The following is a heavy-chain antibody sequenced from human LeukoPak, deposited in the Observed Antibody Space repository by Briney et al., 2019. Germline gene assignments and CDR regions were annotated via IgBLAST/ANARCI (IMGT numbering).Heavy chain of an antibody. J-gene: IGHJ5*02. Sequence: SETLYLTCTVSGGSISSYYWSWIRQPAGKGLEWIGRIYTSGSTNYNPSLKSRVTMSVDTSKNQFSLKLSSVTAADTAVYYCARVLGSTSSDWFDPWGQGTLVTVSS. D-gene: IGHD2-2*01. V-gene: IGHV4-4*07. CDR3: ARVLGSTSSDWFDP. CDR2: IYTSGST. CDR1: GGSISSYY.